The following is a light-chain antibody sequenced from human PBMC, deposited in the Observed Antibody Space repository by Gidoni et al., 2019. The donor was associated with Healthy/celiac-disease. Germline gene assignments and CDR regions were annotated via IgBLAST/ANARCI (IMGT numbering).Light chain of an antibody. J-gene: IGKJ2*03. CDR2: KAS. CDR1: QSISSW. V-gene: IGKV1-5*03. CDR3: QQYNSYSPS. Sequence: DIQMTQSPSTLSASVGDRVTITCRASQSISSWLAWYQQKPGKAPKLLIYKASSLESGVPSRCSGSGSGTEFTLTISSLQPDDFATYYCQQYNSYSPSFGQGTKLKIK.